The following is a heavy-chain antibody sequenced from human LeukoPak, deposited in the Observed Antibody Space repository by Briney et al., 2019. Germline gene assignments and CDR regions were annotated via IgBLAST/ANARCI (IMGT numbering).Heavy chain of an antibody. Sequence: AGGSLRLSCAASGFTFSSYGMHWVRQAPGKGLEWVSGMIGTGDTYYADSVKGRFTMFRDYSRTTLYLQMNNLIFEDTAIYYCAKDMHYNDGRWEFDPWGQGTLVTVSS. J-gene: IGHJ5*02. CDR2: MIGTGDT. CDR3: AKDMHYNDGRWEFDP. CDR1: GFTFSSYG. D-gene: IGHD5-24*01. V-gene: IGHV3-23*01.